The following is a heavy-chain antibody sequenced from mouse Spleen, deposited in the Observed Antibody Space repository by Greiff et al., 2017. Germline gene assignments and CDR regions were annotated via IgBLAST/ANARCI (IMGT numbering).Heavy chain of an antibody. V-gene: IGHV5-9-1*01. CDR2: ISSGGSYT. J-gene: IGHJ1*01. CDR3: ARHGSRDPWYFDV. D-gene: IGHD1-1*01. CDR1: GFTFSSYA. Sequence: EVRLVESGGGLVKPGGSLKLSCAASGFTFSSYAMSWVRQTPEKRLEWVATISSGGSYTYYPDSVKGRFTISRDNAKNTLYLQMSSLRSEDTAMYYCARHGSRDPWYFDVWGAGTTVTVSS.